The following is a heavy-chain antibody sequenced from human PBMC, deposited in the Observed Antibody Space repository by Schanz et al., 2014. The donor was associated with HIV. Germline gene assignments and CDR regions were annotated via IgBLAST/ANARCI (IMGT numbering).Heavy chain of an antibody. J-gene: IGHJ6*02. CDR1: GDSFTSDA. V-gene: IGHV1-2*02. CDR3: AREKVGILADYTPNGMDV. Sequence: QVQLVQSGAEVKKPGSSVMVSCKTSGDSFTSDAINWVRQAPGQGLEWMGWINPNSGGTNYAPKFQGRVTLTRDTSVSTAYMELSRLTSDDTAMYYCAREKVGILADYTPNGMDVWGQGTTVTVSS. CDR2: INPNSGGT. D-gene: IGHD3-9*01.